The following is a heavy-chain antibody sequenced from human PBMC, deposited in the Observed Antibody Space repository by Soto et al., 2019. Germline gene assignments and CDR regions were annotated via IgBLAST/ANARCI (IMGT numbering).Heavy chain of an antibody. CDR2: IYPGDSDT. J-gene: IGHJ6*02. V-gene: IGHV5-51*01. D-gene: IGHD5-18*01. CDR3: ARQRYGGKYYYGMDV. Sequence: GESKKISCKGSGYSFTSYWIGWARQQTGKGLEWMGIIYPGDSDTRYSPSFQGQVTISADKSISTAYVQWSSLKASDTAMYYCARQRYGGKYYYGMDVWGQGTTVTVSS. CDR1: GYSFTSYW.